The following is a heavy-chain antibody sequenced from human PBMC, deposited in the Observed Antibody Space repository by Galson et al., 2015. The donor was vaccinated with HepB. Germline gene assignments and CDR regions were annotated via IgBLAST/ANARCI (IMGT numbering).Heavy chain of an antibody. D-gene: IGHD6-19*01. Sequence: SLRLSCAASGFAFSSYSMNWVRQAPGNGLEWVSYISGSSSTIYYADSVKGRFTISRDNAKNSLYLQMNSLRAEDTAVYYCARDPGIAVAGIGSCFDPWGQGTLVTVSS. CDR1: GFAFSSYS. CDR2: ISGSSSTI. V-gene: IGHV3-48*04. J-gene: IGHJ5*02. CDR3: ARDPGIAVAGIGSCFDP.